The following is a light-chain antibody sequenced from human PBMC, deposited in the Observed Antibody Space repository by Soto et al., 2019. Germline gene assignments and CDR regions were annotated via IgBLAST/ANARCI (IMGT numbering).Light chain of an antibody. CDR3: QQRSNWPPT. V-gene: IGKV3-11*01. J-gene: IGKJ5*01. CDR2: DAS. CDR1: QSVSSY. Sequence: VLTQGPAALSLSGCERSTVCCRASQSVSSYLAWYQQKPGQAPRLLIYDASNRATGIPARFSGSGSGTDFTLTISSLEPEDFAVYYCQQRSNWPPTFGQGTRLEIK.